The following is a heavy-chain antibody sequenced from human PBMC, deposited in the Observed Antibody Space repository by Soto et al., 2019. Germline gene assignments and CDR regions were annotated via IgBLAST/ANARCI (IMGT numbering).Heavy chain of an antibody. CDR3: ARDVYIWNDVLWFEP. J-gene: IGHJ5*02. CDR1: GYTFTSCG. Sequence: GAPAEVSSQAPGYTFTSCGISSVRQSHRQGLEWMGWISAYNGNTNDAQKLQGRVTMTTDTSTSTAYMELRSLRSDDTAVYYCARDVYIWNDVLWFEPWGQGTLVTVSS. CDR2: ISAYNGNT. D-gene: IGHD1-20*01. V-gene: IGHV1-18*01.